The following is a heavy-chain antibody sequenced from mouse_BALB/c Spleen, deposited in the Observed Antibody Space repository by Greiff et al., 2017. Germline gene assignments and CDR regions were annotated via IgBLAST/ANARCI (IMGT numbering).Heavy chain of an antibody. J-gene: IGHJ4*01. V-gene: IGHV1-80*01. CDR1: GYAFSSYW. CDR3: AKFITTAMDY. Sequence: VKLVESGAELVRPGSSVKISCKASGYAFSSYWMNWVKQRPGQGLEWIGQIYPGDGDTNYNGKFKGKATLTADKSSSTAYMQLSSLTSEDSAVYFCAKFITTAMDYWGQGTSVTVSS. CDR2: IYPGDGDT. D-gene: IGHD1-1*01.